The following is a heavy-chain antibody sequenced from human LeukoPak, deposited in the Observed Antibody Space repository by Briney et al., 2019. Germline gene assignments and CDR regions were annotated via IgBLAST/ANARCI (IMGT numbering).Heavy chain of an antibody. D-gene: IGHD2-2*01. Sequence: SVKVSCKASGGTFSSYAISWVRQAPAQGLEWMGRSIPIFGTANYAQKFQGRVTITTDESTSTAYMELSSLRSEDTAVYYCARDRHIDGRVPAAPYYCYMDVWGKGTTVTVSS. CDR2: SIPIFGTA. CDR3: ARDRHIDGRVPAAPYYCYMDV. J-gene: IGHJ6*03. CDR1: GGTFSSYA. V-gene: IGHV1-69*05.